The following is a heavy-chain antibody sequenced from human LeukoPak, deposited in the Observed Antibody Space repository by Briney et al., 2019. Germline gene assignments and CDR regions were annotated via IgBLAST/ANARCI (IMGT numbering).Heavy chain of an antibody. CDR1: GYTLTELS. V-gene: IGHV1-69*13. J-gene: IGHJ6*02. D-gene: IGHD3-10*01. Sequence: GASVKVSCKVSGYTLTELSMHWVRQAPGKGLEWMGGIIPIFGTANYAQKFQGRVTITADESASTAYMELSSLRSEDTAVYYCARAPYYYGSGSYYNVDYYGMDVWGQGTTVTVS. CDR2: IIPIFGTA. CDR3: ARAPYYYGSGSYYNVDYYGMDV.